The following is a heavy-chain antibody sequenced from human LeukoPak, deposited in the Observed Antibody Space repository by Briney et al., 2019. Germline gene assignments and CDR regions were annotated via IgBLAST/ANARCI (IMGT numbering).Heavy chain of an antibody. CDR1: GFIFDDYA. CDR3: AKDGLSPLTESIKMGGSGHHKASKAFDI. CDR2: ITWGRDNL. J-gene: IGHJ3*02. D-gene: IGHD4-11*01. Sequence: PGGSLRLSCAVSGFIFDDYAMHWVRQAPGKGLEWVSGITWGRDNLDYADSVKGRFTISRDNAKNSLYLQMNSLRAEDTAVYYCAKDGLSPLTESIKMGGSGHHKASKAFDIWGQGTMVTVSS. V-gene: IGHV3-9*01.